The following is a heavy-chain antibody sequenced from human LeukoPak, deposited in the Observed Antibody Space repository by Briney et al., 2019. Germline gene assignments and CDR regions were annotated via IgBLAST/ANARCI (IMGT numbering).Heavy chain of an antibody. CDR1: GYTFTNYG. V-gene: IGHV1-18*01. CDR2: ISVYNGNT. Sequence: ASVKVSCKASGYTFTNYGISWVRQAPGQGLEWMGWISVYNGNTNYAQKVQGRVTMTTDTSTSTAYMELGSLRSDDTAVYYCARGTLSGSQPEIFDYWGQGTLVTVSS. D-gene: IGHD3-22*01. CDR3: ARGTLSGSQPEIFDY. J-gene: IGHJ4*02.